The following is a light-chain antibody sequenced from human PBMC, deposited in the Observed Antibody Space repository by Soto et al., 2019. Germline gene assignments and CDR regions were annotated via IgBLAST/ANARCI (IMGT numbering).Light chain of an antibody. Sequence: ITQSPATLSVSTGKRATLSSRASQSISSNSAWYQQKPGQDPRLLMFRTSTRATGIPARFSGSGSSREFNVTISSLQYEDYAVYYCQQYNNWTRATFGGGTKVDIK. V-gene: IGKV3-15*01. CDR1: QSISSN. CDR3: QQYNNWTRAT. CDR2: RTS. J-gene: IGKJ4*02.